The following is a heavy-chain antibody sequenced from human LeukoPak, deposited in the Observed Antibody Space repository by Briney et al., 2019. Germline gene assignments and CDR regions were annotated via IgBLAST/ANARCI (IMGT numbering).Heavy chain of an antibody. J-gene: IGHJ4*02. Sequence: GGSLRLSCAVSGITLSNYGMSWVRQAPGKGLEWVAGISGSGGSTNYADSVKGRFTISRDNPKNTLYLQMNSLRAEDTAVYFCAKRGVVIRVILVGFHKEAYYFDSWGQGALVTVSS. CDR3: AKRGVVIRVILVGFHKEAYYFDS. CDR2: ISGSGGST. D-gene: IGHD3-22*01. V-gene: IGHV3-23*01. CDR1: GITLSNYG.